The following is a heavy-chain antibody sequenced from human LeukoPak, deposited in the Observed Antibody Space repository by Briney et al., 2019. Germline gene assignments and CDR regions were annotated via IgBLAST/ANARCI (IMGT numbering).Heavy chain of an antibody. D-gene: IGHD3-10*01. CDR3: ARTKRTYYYGSGSYRYYMDV. V-gene: IGHV4-34*01. J-gene: IGHJ6*03. Sequence: SETLSLTCAVYGGSFSGYYWSWIRRPPGKGLEWIGEVNHSGSTNYNPSLKSRVTISVDTSKNQFSLKLSSVTAADTAVYYCARTKRTYYYGSGSYRYYMDVWGKGTTVTISS. CDR2: VNHSGST. CDR1: GGSFSGYY.